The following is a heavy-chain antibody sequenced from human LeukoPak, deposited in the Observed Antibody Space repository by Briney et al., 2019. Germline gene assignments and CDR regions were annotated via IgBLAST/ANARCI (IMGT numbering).Heavy chain of an antibody. D-gene: IGHD6-19*01. CDR1: GFTFSSYG. V-gene: IGHV3-30*18. CDR3: AKDPQSSGWYYHFDY. J-gene: IGHJ4*02. Sequence: GGSLRLSCAASGFTFSSYGMHWVRQAPGKGLEWVAVISYDGSNKYYADSVNGRFTISRDNSKNTLYLQMNSLRAEDTAVYYCAKDPQSSGWYYHFDYWGQGTLVTVSS. CDR2: ISYDGSNK.